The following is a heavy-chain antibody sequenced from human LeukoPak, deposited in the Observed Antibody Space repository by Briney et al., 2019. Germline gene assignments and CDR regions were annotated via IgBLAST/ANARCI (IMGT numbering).Heavy chain of an antibody. CDR2: ISWNSGSI. CDR3: ARTMRYYYYGMDV. Sequence: GGSLRLSCAASGFTFSGFWMHWVRQAPGKGLEWVSGISWNSGSIGYVDSVKGRFTISRDNAKNSLYLQMNSLRAEDTAVYYCARTMRYYYYGMDVWGQGTTVTVSS. CDR1: GFTFSGFW. J-gene: IGHJ6*02. D-gene: IGHD1-1*01. V-gene: IGHV3-9*01.